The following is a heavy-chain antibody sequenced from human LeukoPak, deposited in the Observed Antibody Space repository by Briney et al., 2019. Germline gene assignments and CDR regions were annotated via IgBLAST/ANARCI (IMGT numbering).Heavy chain of an antibody. D-gene: IGHD3-3*01. CDR2: INPNSGGT. J-gene: IGHJ4*02. CDR3: ARGINYDFWSGYYFDY. CDR1: GYTFTGYY. Sequence: VKVSCKAAGYTFTGYYMHWVRQAPGQGLEWMGWINPNSGGTNYAQKFQGRVTMTRDTSISTAYMELSRLRSDDTAVYYCARGINYDFWSGYYFDYWGQGTLVTVSS. V-gene: IGHV1-2*02.